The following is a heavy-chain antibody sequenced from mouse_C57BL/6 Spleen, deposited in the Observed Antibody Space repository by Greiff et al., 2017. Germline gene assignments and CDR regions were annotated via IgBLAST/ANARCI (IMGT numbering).Heavy chain of an antibody. D-gene: IGHD1-2*01. CDR3: ARVTTAAMDY. Sequence: QVQLQQSGPELVKPGASVKISCKASGYAFSSSWMNWVKQRPGKGLEWIGRIYPGDGDTNYNGKFKGKATLTADKSSSTAYMQLSSLTSEDSAVYFCARVTTAAMDYWGQGTAVTVSS. J-gene: IGHJ4*01. CDR2: IYPGDGDT. V-gene: IGHV1-82*01. CDR1: GYAFSSSW.